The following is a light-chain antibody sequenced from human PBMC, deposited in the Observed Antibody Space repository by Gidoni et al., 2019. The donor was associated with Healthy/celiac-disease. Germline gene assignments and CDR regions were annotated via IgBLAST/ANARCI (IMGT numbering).Light chain of an antibody. V-gene: IGKV3-15*01. CDR2: GAS. Sequence: EIVMTQSPATLSVSPGERATLSCRASQSVSSNLAWYPPKPGQAPRLLIYGASTRATGIPARFSGSGSGTEFTLTISSLQSEDFAVYYCQQYNNWPAITFGQGTRLEIK. CDR3: QQYNNWPAIT. J-gene: IGKJ5*01. CDR1: QSVSSN.